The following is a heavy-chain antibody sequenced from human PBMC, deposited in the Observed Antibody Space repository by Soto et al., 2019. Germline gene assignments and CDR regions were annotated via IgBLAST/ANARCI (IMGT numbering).Heavy chain of an antibody. CDR1: GFTFSSYG. CDR2: IWYDGSNK. CDR3: ARDRETAAAGTSYYYYYGMDV. J-gene: IGHJ6*02. Sequence: QVQLVESGGGVVQPGRSLRLSCAASGFTFSSYGMHWVRQAPGKGLEWVAVIWYDGSNKYYADSVKGRFTISRDNSKNTLYLQMNSLSAADTAVYYCARDRETAAAGTSYYYYYGMDVWGQGTTVTVSS. V-gene: IGHV3-33*01. D-gene: IGHD6-13*01.